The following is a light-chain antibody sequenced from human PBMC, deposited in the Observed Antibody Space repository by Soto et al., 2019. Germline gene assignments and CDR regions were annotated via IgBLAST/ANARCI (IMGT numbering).Light chain of an antibody. Sequence: DIQLTQSPSSLSASVGETVTVTCQASQDISVYLNWYQKKPGKAPTLLIYDASSLKTGVPSRFSGLGSGTHFTLTISNLQHEDIATYFCQHYDDVLVTFGGGTKVDIK. CDR3: QHYDDVLVT. V-gene: IGKV1-33*01. CDR2: DAS. CDR1: QDISVY. J-gene: IGKJ4*01.